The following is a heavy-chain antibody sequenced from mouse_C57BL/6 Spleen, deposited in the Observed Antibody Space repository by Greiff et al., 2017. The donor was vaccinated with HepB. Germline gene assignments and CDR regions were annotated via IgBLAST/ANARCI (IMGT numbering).Heavy chain of an antibody. J-gene: IGHJ4*01. D-gene: IGHD2-3*01. CDR3: ARSGGYYVGAMDY. V-gene: IGHV1-82*01. CDR2: IYPGDGDT. CDR1: GYAFSSSW. Sequence: VHLVESGPELVKPGASVKISCKASGYAFSSSWMNWVKQRPGKGLEWIGRIYPGDGDTNYNGKFKGKATLTADKSSSTAYMQLSSLTSEDSAVYFCARSGGYYVGAMDYWGQGTSVTVSS.